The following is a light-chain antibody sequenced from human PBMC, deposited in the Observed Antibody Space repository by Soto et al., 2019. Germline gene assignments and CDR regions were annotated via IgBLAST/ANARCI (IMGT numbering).Light chain of an antibody. CDR2: GDI. CDR1: SSNIGAGYD. J-gene: IGLJ2*01. Sequence: QSVLTQPPSVSGAPGQRVSISCTGTSSNIGAGYDVHWYQHLPGTAPKLLIFGDINRPSGVPDRFSGSNSGTSASLAITGRQAEDEADYYCQSYDSSLSISVFGGGTKLTVL. V-gene: IGLV1-40*01. CDR3: QSYDSSLSISV.